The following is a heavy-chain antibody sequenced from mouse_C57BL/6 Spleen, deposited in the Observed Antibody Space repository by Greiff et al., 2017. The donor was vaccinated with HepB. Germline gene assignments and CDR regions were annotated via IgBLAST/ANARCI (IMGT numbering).Heavy chain of an antibody. J-gene: IGHJ4*01. D-gene: IGHD1-1*01. CDR3: ARGLYYYGSTAMDY. Sequence: DVKLQESGPVLVKPGASVKMSCKASGYTFTDYYMNWVKQSHGKSLEWIGVINPYNGGTSYNQKFKGKATLTVDKSSSTAYMELNSLTSEDSAVYYCARGLYYYGSTAMDYWGQGTSVTVSS. V-gene: IGHV1-19*01. CDR1: GYTFTDYY. CDR2: INPYNGGT.